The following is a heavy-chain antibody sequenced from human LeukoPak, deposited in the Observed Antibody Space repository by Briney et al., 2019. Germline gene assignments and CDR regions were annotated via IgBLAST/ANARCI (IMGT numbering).Heavy chain of an antibody. CDR3: AREPTNDNILTGYLNEAFDI. J-gene: IGHJ3*02. V-gene: IGHV3-7*04. Sequence: GGSLRLSCAASGFTFSTYWMSWVRQAPGRGLKWVANIKQDGREKYYVDSVKGRLTTSRDNAKNSLYLQLNSLRAEDTAVYYCAREPTNDNILTGYLNEAFDIWGQGTMVTVSS. CDR2: IKQDGREK. CDR1: GFTFSTYW. D-gene: IGHD3-9*01.